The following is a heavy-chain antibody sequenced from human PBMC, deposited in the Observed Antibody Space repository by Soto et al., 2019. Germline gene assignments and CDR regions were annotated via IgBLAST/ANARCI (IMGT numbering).Heavy chain of an antibody. CDR3: AVRKGSVGYSYWWLDL. CDR2: VHHSGNT. J-gene: IGHJ5*02. V-gene: IGHV4-4*02. CDR1: GDSISSSNC. D-gene: IGHD2-15*01. Sequence: PSETLSLTCAVSGDSISSSNCWTFGRQPPGKGLEWIGEVHHSGNTNYKPSLKSRVTMSVDKSKNQFSLNLTSVTAADTAVYYCAVRKGSVGYSYWWLDLWGQGRMVTVSS.